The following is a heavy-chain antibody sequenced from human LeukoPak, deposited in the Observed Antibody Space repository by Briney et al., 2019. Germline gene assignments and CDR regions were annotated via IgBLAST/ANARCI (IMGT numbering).Heavy chain of an antibody. D-gene: IGHD6-19*01. CDR2: ISGHNGHT. V-gene: IGHV1-18*01. CDR1: GFTFTRYG. CDR3: ARGPGIAVAGVFDY. Sequence: ASVKVSCKASGFTFTRYGISWVRQAPGQGLEWMGWISGHNGHTNYVQKMQGRVTMTTDTSTNTAYMELRNLTSDDTAVYYCARGPGIAVAGVFDYWGQGSLVTVSS. J-gene: IGHJ4*02.